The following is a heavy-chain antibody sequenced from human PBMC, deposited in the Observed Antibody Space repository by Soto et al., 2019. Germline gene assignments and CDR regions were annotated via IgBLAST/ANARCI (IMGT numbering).Heavy chain of an antibody. CDR3: AVYYYGSGSYYSEYDAFDI. D-gene: IGHD3-10*01. CDR2: IYYSGST. Sequence: TLSLTCTVSGGSISRGGYYWSGIRQHPGKGLEWIGYIYYSGSTYYNPSLKSRVTISVDTPKNQFSLKLSSVTAADTAVYYCAVYYYGSGSYYSEYDAFDISGQCTMVPXSS. CDR1: GGSISRGGYY. J-gene: IGHJ3*02. V-gene: IGHV4-31*03.